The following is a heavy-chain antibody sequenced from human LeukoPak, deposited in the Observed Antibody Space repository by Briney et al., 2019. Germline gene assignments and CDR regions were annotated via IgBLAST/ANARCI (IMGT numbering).Heavy chain of an antibody. D-gene: IGHD3-10*01. CDR2: IYDSGST. CDR1: GGSITSYY. CDR3: ARLGRAYGSGSYTAYGMDV. V-gene: IGHV4-59*01. Sequence: PSETLSLTCTVSGGSITSYYWSWTRQPPGKGLEWIGYIYDSGSTNYNPSLKSRVTISVDTSKNHFSLKLSSVTAADTAVYYCARLGRAYGSGSYTAYGMDVWGQGTTVTVSS. J-gene: IGHJ6*02.